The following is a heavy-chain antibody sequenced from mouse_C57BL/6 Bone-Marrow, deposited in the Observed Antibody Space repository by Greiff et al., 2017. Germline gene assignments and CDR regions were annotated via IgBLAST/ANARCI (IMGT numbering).Heavy chain of an antibody. D-gene: IGHD1-1*01. J-gene: IGHJ1*03. CDR2: IDPGSGST. V-gene: IGHV1-55*01. CDR3: AIYYYCSSDV. Sequence: QVQLQQPGAELVKPGASVKMSCKASGYTFTSYWITWVKQRPGQGLEWIGDIDPGSGSTNYNEKFKSKATLTVDTSSSTAYLQLSSLTSEDSAVYDCAIYYYCSSDVWGTGTTVTVSS. CDR1: GYTFTSYW.